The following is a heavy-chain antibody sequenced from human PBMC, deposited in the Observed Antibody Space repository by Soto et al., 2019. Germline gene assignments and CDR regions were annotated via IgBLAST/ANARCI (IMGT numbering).Heavy chain of an antibody. CDR1: GFNFSRYG. V-gene: IGHV3-30*18. D-gene: IGHD2-15*01. J-gene: IGHJ4*02. CDR3: AKESPVAATPFLDY. Sequence: GGSLRLSCAASGFNFSRYGMYWVRQAPGKGLEWVAVITFDGNYKYYADSVKGRFTISRDNSNNTLSLQLNSLRAEDWAVYYCAKESPVAATPFLDYWGQGALVTVSS. CDR2: ITFDGNYK.